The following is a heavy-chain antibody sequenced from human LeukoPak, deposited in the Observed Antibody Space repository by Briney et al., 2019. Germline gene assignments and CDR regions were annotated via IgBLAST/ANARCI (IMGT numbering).Heavy chain of an antibody. CDR3: ARGDVDTPGY. D-gene: IGHD5-18*01. CDR1: GFTFSSYS. CDR2: ISSSSSYI. Sequence: GGSLRLSCAASGFTFSSYSMNWVRQAPGKGLEWVSSISSSSSYIYYADSVKGRFTISRDNAKNSLHLQMNSLRAEDTAVYYCARGDVDTPGYWGQGTLVTVSS. J-gene: IGHJ4*02. V-gene: IGHV3-21*01.